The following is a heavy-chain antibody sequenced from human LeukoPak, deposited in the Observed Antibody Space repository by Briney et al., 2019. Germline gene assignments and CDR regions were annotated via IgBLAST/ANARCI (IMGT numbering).Heavy chain of an antibody. CDR1: GFTFSSYA. V-gene: IGHV3-23*01. D-gene: IGHD4-17*01. CDR2: ISGSGGST. J-gene: IGHJ4*02. CDR3: AKAHHGDYLFYFDY. Sequence: PGGSLRLSCAASGFTFSSYAMSWVRQAPGKGLEWVSAISGSGGSTYYADSVKGRFTISRGNSKNTLYLQMNSLRAEDTAVYYCAKAHHGDYLFYFDYWGQGTLVTVSS.